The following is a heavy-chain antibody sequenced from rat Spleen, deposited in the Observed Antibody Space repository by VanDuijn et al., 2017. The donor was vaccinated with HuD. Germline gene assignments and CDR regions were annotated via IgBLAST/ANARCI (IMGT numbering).Heavy chain of an antibody. CDR1: GFSLTSNS. CDR3: ARYIGHNSGFAY. D-gene: IGHD4-3*01. J-gene: IGHJ3*01. CDR2: IWSGGNT. Sequence: QVQLKESGPGLVQPSQTLSLTCTVSGFSLTSNSVSWVRQPPGKGLEWMGAIWSGGNTDYNSALKSRLSISRDTSKNQLFLKMNSLQTDDTATYYCARYIGHNSGFAYWGQGTLVTVSS. V-gene: IGHV2-1*01.